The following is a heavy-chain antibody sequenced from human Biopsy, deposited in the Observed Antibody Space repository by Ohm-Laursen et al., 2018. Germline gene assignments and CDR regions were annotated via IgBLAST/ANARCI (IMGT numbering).Heavy chain of an antibody. CDR2: ITGGGNYI. CDR1: GFTFRNYA. Sequence: SLRLSCTASGFTFRNYALNWVRQAPGKGLEWVSSITGGGNYINYADSVRGRFTISRDNSKNSVYLVMSSLRAEDTAVYFCATAAYAPPYFDLWGRGTVVTVSS. V-gene: IGHV3-21*06. J-gene: IGHJ4*02. D-gene: IGHD4-17*01. CDR3: ATAAYAPPYFDL.